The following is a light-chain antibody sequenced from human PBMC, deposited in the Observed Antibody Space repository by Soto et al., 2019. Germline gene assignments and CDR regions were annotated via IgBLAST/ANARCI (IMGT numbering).Light chain of an antibody. Sequence: IQMTQSPSSLSASVGGRVTITCRASQTISSYLNWYQQTPGRAPALLISAASTLQSGVPSRFGGSGSGTDCTLTISSLQPEDFATYYCQQSYSSPYTFGQGTKLEIK. J-gene: IGKJ2*01. V-gene: IGKV1-39*01. CDR3: QQSYSSPYT. CDR1: QTISSY. CDR2: AAS.